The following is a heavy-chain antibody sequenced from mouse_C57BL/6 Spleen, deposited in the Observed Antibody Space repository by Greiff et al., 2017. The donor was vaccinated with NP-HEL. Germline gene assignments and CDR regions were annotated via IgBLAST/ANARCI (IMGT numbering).Heavy chain of an antibody. CDR2: IDPNSGGT. Sequence: QVQLKQPGAELVKPGASVKLSCKASGYTFTSYWMHWVKQRPGRGLEWIGRIDPNSGGTKYNEKFKSKATLTVDKPSSTAYMQLSSLTSEDSAVYYCASNWDEDAMDYWGQGTSVTVSS. J-gene: IGHJ4*01. D-gene: IGHD4-1*01. CDR3: ASNWDEDAMDY. CDR1: GYTFTSYW. V-gene: IGHV1-72*01.